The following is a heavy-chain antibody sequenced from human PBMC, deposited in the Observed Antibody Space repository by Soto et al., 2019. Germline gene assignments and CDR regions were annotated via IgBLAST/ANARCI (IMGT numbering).Heavy chain of an antibody. J-gene: IGHJ4*02. D-gene: IGHD5-12*01. V-gene: IGHV5-51*01. Sequence: EVQLVQSGAEVKKPGESLKISCKGSGYSFTSYWIGWVRQMPGKGLEWMGIIYPGDSDTRYSPSFQGQVTISADKSISPAYLQWSSLKASDTAMYYCACYASRGEGQPSGYSGYAGGAYWGQGTLVTVSS. CDR2: IYPGDSDT. CDR1: GYSFTSYW. CDR3: ACYASRGEGQPSGYSGYAGGAY.